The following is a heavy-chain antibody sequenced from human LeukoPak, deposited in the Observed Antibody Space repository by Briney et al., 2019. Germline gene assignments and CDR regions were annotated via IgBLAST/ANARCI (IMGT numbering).Heavy chain of an antibody. V-gene: IGHV3-21*01. J-gene: IGHJ4*02. D-gene: IGHD3-3*01. CDR1: GFTFSSYS. CDR2: ISSSSSYI. Sequence: GGSLRLSYAASGFTFSSYSMNWVRQAPGKGLEWVSSISSSSSYIYYADSVKGRFTISRDNAKNSLYLQMNSLRAEDTAVYYCARVVSGVTGGDYWGQGTLVSVSS. CDR3: ARVVSGVTGGDY.